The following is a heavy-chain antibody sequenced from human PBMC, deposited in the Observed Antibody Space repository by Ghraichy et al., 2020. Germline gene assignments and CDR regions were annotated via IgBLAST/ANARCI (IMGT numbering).Heavy chain of an antibody. CDR1: GFTFSSYE. Sequence: GGSLRLSCAASGFTFSSYEMNWVRQAPGKGLEWVSYISSSGSTIYYADSVKGRFTISRDNAKNSLYLQMNSLRAEDTAVYYCARVRRRVGELGVLGYFDYWGQGTLVTVSS. D-gene: IGHD3-10*01. J-gene: IGHJ4*02. CDR2: ISSSGSTI. CDR3: ARVRRRVGELGVLGYFDY. V-gene: IGHV3-48*03.